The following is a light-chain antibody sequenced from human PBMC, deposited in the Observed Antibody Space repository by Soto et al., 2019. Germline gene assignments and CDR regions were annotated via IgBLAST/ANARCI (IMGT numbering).Light chain of an antibody. Sequence: DIQMTQSPSSLSASVGDRVTITCRASQSISNFLNWYQQMPGKAPKLLIYAVSNLESGVPSRFSGSGSGTDFTLTISSLQREDFATYYCQQSYGTAKTFGQGTKVEIK. CDR3: QQSYGTAKT. CDR1: QSISNF. J-gene: IGKJ1*01. V-gene: IGKV1-39*01. CDR2: AVS.